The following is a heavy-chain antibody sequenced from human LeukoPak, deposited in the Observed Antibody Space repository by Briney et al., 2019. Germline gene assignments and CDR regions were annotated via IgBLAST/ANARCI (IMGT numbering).Heavy chain of an antibody. CDR3: AREYYQQQLVNWFDP. V-gene: IGHV1-69*06. CDR2: IIPIFGTA. CDR1: GGTFSSYA. D-gene: IGHD6-13*01. J-gene: IGHJ5*02. Sequence: GASVKVSCKASGGTFSSYAISWVRQAPGQGLEWMGGIIPIFGTANYAKKFQGRVTITADKSTSTAYMELSSLRSEDTAVYYCAREYYQQQLVNWFDPWGQGTLVTVSS.